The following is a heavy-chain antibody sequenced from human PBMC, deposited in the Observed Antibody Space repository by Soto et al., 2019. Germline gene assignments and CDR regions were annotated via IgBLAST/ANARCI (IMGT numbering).Heavy chain of an antibody. CDR3: ARDIASYYYDSSGYYGDAFDI. CDR1: GGTFSSYA. D-gene: IGHD3-22*01. V-gene: IGHV1-69*13. Sequence: ASVKVSRKASGGTFSSYAISWVRQAPGQGLEWMGGIIPIFGTANYAQKFQGRVTITADESTSTAYMELSSLRSEDTAVYYCARDIASYYYDSSGYYGDAFDIWGQGTMVTVSS. J-gene: IGHJ3*02. CDR2: IIPIFGTA.